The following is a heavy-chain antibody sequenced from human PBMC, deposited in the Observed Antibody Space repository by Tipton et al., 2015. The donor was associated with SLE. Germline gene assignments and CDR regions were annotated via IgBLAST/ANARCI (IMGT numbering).Heavy chain of an antibody. CDR3: AKDSRGGYTLIYDMDV. D-gene: IGHD5-24*01. CDR1: GFTFANYG. V-gene: IGHV3-9*01. CDR2: ITWNRDKV. Sequence: SLRLSCAASGFTFANYGMHWVRLAPGKGLEWVSGITWNRDKVAYADSVKGRFTISRDNSKNTLYLQMNRLRTEDTAVYYCAKDSRGGYTLIYDMDVWGQGTTVTVSS. J-gene: IGHJ6*02.